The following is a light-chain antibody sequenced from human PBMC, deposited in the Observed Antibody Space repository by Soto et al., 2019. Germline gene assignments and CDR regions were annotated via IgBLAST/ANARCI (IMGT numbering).Light chain of an antibody. V-gene: IGLV2-11*01. CDR2: DVS. Sequence: QSALTQARSVSGSPGQSVTISCTGTSSDVGGYNYVSWYQKHPGKAPKLVIYDVSKRPSGVPDRFSGSKSGNTASLTISGLQAEDEADYYCCSYAGNSLWVFGGGTKLTVL. CDR1: SSDVGGYNY. CDR3: CSYAGNSLWV. J-gene: IGLJ3*02.